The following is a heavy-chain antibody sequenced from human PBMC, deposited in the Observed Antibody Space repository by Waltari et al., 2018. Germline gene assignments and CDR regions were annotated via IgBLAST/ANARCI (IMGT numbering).Heavy chain of an antibody. CDR1: GLTVSSDF. V-gene: IGHV3-53*02. D-gene: IGHD5-18*01. CDR2: IYSGGST. J-gene: IGHJ4*02. CDR3: AREGVDTANDY. Sequence: EVRLVETGGGLIQPGGSLRLSCAASGLTVSSDFMSWVRQAPGKGLDCVSVIYSGGSTYYADSVKGRFTISRDNSKNTVYLQMNSLRVEDTAVYYCAREGVDTANDYWGQGTLVTVSS.